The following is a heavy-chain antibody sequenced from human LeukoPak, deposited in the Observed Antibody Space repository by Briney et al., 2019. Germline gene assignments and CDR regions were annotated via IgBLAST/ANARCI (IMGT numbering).Heavy chain of an antibody. V-gene: IGHV3-21*01. CDR3: ARALDYYDSSGYYYDAFDI. Sequence: GGSLRLSCAASGFTFSSYSMNWVRQAPGKGLEWVSSISSSSSYIYYADSVKGRFTISRDNAKNSLYLQMNSLRAEDTAVYYRARALDYYDSSGYYYDAFDIWGQGTMVTVSP. CDR2: ISSSSSYI. J-gene: IGHJ3*02. D-gene: IGHD3-22*01. CDR1: GFTFSSYS.